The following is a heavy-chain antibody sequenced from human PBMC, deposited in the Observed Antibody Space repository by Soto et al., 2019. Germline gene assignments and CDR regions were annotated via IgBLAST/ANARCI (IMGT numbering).Heavy chain of an antibody. J-gene: IGHJ5*01. CDR2: IYTSGST. D-gene: IGHD7-27*01. CDR1: GGSISSYY. Sequence: SETLSLTCTVSGGSISSYYWSWIRQPAGKGLEWIGRIYTSGSTNYNPSLKSRVTMSVDTSKNQSSLKLSSVTAADTAVYYCARGRYCLTGRCFPNWFDSWGQGALVTVSS. CDR3: ARGRYCLTGRCFPNWFDS. V-gene: IGHV4-4*07.